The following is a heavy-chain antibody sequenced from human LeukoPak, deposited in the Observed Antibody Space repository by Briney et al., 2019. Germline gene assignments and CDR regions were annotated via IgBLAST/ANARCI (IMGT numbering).Heavy chain of an antibody. CDR2: INSDGSST. J-gene: IGHJ4*02. D-gene: IGHD1-26*01. CDR3: ARESSVGAHKAFDY. Sequence: GGSLRLSCAASGFTFSNYWMHWVRRAPGKGLVWVSRINSDGSSTSYADSVKGRFTISRDNAKNTLYLQMNSLRVEDTAVYYCARESSVGAHKAFDYWGQGTLVTVSS. V-gene: IGHV3-74*01. CDR1: GFTFSNYW.